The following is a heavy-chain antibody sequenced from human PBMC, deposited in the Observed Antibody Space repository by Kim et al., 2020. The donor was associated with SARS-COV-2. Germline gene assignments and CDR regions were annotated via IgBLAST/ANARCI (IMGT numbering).Heavy chain of an antibody. CDR1: EFTVSGNF. V-gene: IGHV3-66*02. CDR3: VAWDITWYKSGYFRH. Sequence: GGSLRLSCAASEFTVSGNFMSWVRQAPGKGLEWVSAIYSGGTTYYADSVKGRFTISRDNSKNSLYLQMNSLSVEDTAVYYCVAWDITWYKSGYFRHWGQGTLVSVSS. D-gene: IGHD1-1*01. J-gene: IGHJ1*01. CDR2: IYSGGTT.